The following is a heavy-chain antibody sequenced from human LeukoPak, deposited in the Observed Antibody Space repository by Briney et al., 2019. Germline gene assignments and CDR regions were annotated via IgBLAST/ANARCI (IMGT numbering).Heavy chain of an antibody. V-gene: IGHV2-5*01. Sequence: SGPTLVNPTQTLTLTCTFSGFSLSTSGVGVGWIRKPPGKALEWLALIYWNDDKRYSPSLKSRLTIAKDTSKNQVVLTMTNMDPVDTATYYCAHSGTVTTPHDAFDIWGQGTMVTVSS. CDR3: AHSGTVTTPHDAFDI. D-gene: IGHD4-17*01. CDR2: IYWNDDK. J-gene: IGHJ3*02. CDR1: GFSLSTSGVG.